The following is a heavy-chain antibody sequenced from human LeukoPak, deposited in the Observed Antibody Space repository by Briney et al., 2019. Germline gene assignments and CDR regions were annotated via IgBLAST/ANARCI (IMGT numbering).Heavy chain of an antibody. V-gene: IGHV3-30*03. Sequence: GGSLRLSCAASGFTFSSYGMHWVRQAPGKGLERVAVISYDGSNKYYADSVKGRFTISRDNSKNTLYLQMNSLRVEDTAVYYCVRETYDGAYYFDQWGQGTLVTASS. D-gene: IGHD5-12*01. CDR2: ISYDGSNK. CDR1: GFTFSSYG. J-gene: IGHJ4*02. CDR3: VRETYDGAYYFDQ.